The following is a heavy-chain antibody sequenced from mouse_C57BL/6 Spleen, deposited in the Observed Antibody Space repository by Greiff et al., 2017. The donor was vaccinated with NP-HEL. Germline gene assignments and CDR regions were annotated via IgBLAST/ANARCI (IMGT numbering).Heavy chain of an antibody. V-gene: IGHV1-7*01. J-gene: IGHJ1*03. CDR2: INPSSGYT. CDR3: ARYGISIYGSSYEGYFDV. D-gene: IGHD1-1*01. Sequence: QVQLQQSGAELAKPGASVKLSCKASGYTFTSYWMHWVKQRPGQGLEWIGYINPSSGYTKYNQKFKDKATLTADKSSSTAYMQLSSLTYEDSAVYYCARYGISIYGSSYEGYFDVWGTGTTVTVSS. CDR1: GYTFTSYW.